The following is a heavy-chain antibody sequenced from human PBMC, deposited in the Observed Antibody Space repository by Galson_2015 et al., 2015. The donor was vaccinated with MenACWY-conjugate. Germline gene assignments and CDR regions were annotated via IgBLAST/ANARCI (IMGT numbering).Heavy chain of an antibody. CDR1: GFTFSSYS. CDR3: ARGGQWLVRGAWFDP. D-gene: IGHD6-19*01. V-gene: IGHV3-21*05. CDR2: ISSSSSYT. J-gene: IGHJ5*02. Sequence: SLRLSCAASGFTFSSYSMNWVRQAPGKGLEWVSYISSSSSYTNYADSVKGRFTISRDNAKNSLYLQMNSLRAEDTAVYYCARGGQWLVRGAWFDPWGQGTLVTVSS.